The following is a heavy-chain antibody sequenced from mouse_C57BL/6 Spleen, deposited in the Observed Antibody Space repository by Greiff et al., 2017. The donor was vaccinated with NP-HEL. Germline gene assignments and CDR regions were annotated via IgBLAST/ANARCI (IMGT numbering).Heavy chain of an antibody. CDR3: ARVYDCYYDAMDY. CDR2: IWSGGST. J-gene: IGHJ4*01. V-gene: IGHV2-2*01. Sequence: QVQLQQSGPGLVQPSQCLSITCTVSGFSLTSYGVHWVRQSPGKGLEWLGVIWSGGSTDYNAAFISRVSISTDHSKSQAFFKMNSLQADDTAIYYCARVYDCYYDAMDYWGQGTSVTVSS. CDR1: GFSLTSYG. D-gene: IGHD2-3*01.